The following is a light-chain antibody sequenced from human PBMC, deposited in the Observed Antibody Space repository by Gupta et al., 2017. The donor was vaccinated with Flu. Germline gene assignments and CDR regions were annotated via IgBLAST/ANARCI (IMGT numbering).Light chain of an antibody. CDR1: ESIRNW. CDR3: QQYDTYLGT. Sequence: GDRVTITCRASESIRNWLAWYQQKPGKAPNLLIYMASSLESGVPPRFSGSGYGTEFTLTISSLQPEDSATYYCQQYDTYLGTFGQGTKLEIK. V-gene: IGKV1-5*03. CDR2: MAS. J-gene: IGKJ2*01.